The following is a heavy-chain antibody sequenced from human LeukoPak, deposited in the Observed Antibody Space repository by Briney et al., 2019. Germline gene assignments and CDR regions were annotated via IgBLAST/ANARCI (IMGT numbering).Heavy chain of an antibody. CDR1: GFTFSSYG. Sequence: GGSLRLSCAASGFTFSSYGMHWVRQAPGKGLEWVAFIRYDGSNKYYADSVRGRFTISRDNSKNTLFLQMNSLRAEDTSMYYCVTDLHGINWYVDWGQGTLVTVSS. CDR3: VTDLHGINWYVD. J-gene: IGHJ4*02. D-gene: IGHD1-20*01. CDR2: IRYDGSNK. V-gene: IGHV3-30*02.